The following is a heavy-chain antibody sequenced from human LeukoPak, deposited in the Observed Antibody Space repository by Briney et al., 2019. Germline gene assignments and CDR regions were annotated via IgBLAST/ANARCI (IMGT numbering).Heavy chain of an antibody. D-gene: IGHD6-13*01. CDR1: GYTFTGYY. CDR3: ARDFGFSSTPFDP. V-gene: IGHV1-2*02. J-gene: IGHJ5*02. CDR2: INPNSGGT. Sequence: ASVKVSCKASGYTFTGYYVHWVRQAPGQGLEWMGWINPNSGGTNYAQKFQGRVTMTKDTSISTAYMELSRLRSDDTAVYYCARDFGFSSTPFDPWGQGTLVTVSS.